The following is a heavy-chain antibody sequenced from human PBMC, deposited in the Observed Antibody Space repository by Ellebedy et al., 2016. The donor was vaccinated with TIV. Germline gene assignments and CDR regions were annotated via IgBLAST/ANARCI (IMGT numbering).Heavy chain of an antibody. J-gene: IGHJ4*02. CDR1: GFTFSGYW. Sequence: GESLKISCAASGFTFSGYWMTWLRQAPGKGLEWVANIKQDEREKQDVDSVKGRFTISRDNDENSLFLQMNSLRAEDTAVYYCAREADHNSVDYWGQGTLVTVSS. CDR2: IKQDEREK. D-gene: IGHD4-23*01. V-gene: IGHV3-7*01. CDR3: AREADHNSVDY.